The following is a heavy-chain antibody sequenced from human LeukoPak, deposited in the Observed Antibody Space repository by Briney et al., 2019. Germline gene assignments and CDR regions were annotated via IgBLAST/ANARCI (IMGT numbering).Heavy chain of an antibody. CDR2: IYHSGST. V-gene: IGHV4-4*02. Sequence: PSETLSLTCAVSGGSISSGNWWSWVRQPPGKGLEWIGEIYHSGSTNYNPSLKSRVTISVDTSKNQFSLKLSSVTAADTAVYYCATIGRLGPLKNYSGMDVWGQGTTVTVSS. D-gene: IGHD3-10*01. CDR3: ATIGRLGPLKNYSGMDV. CDR1: GGSISSGNW. J-gene: IGHJ6*02.